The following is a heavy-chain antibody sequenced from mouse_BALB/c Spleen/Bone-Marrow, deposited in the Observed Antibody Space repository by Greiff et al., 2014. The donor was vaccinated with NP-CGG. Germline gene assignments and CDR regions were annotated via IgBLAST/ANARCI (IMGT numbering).Heavy chain of an antibody. CDR2: INPSNGGT. J-gene: IGHJ4*01. V-gene: IGHV1S81*02. D-gene: IGHD2-13*01. Sequence: VQVVESGAELVKPGASVKLSCKASGCTFTSYYMYWVKQRPGQGLEWIGGINPSNGGTNFNEKFKSKATLTVDKSSSAAYMQLGSLTSEDSAVYYCTRYTYGDYPYYYAMDYWGQGTSVTVSS. CDR3: TRYTYGDYPYYYAMDY. CDR1: GCTFTSYY.